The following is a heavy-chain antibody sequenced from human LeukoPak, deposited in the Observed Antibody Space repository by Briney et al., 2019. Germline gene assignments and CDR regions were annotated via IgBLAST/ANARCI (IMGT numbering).Heavy chain of an antibody. CDR2: ISGSGGST. CDR1: GFTFRSYA. J-gene: IGHJ4*02. Sequence: GGSLRLSCVASGFTFRSYAMSWVRQAPGKGLEWVSAISGSGGSTYYADSVRGRFTISRDNSKNTLYLHMNSLRAEDTALYYCARNYYEPTYDYYFDCWGQGTLVTVSS. CDR3: ARNYYEPTYDYYFDC. V-gene: IGHV3-23*01. D-gene: IGHD1-26*01.